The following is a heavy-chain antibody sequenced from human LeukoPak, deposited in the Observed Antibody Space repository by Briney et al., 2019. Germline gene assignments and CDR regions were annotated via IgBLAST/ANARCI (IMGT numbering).Heavy chain of an antibody. CDR3: ARGAAYCSSTSCRHFDY. J-gene: IGHJ4*02. CDR2: IYSGGST. CDR1: GFTVSSNY. D-gene: IGHD2-2*01. V-gene: IGHV3-53*01. Sequence: GGSLRLSCAASGFTVSSNYMSWVRQAPGKGLEWVSVIYSGGSTYYADSVKGRFTISRDNSKNTLYLQMNSLRAEDTAVYYCARGAAYCSSTSCRHFDYRGQGTLVTVSS.